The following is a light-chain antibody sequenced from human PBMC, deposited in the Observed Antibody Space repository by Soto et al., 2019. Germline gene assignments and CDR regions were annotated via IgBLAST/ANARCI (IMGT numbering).Light chain of an antibody. J-gene: IGKJ1*01. Sequence: DIQMTQSPSSLSASVGDRVSITCRASQDIGNYLAWFQQKPGRVPKLLIHTASSLQSGVPSRFSGGGSGSDFILTISSLQPEDVAIYFCQKYDSAPQTFGQGTKVEIK. CDR2: TAS. CDR1: QDIGNY. V-gene: IGKV1-27*01. CDR3: QKYDSAPQT.